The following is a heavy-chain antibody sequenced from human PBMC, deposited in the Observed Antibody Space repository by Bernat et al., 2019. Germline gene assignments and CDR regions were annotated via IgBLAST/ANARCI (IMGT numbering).Heavy chain of an antibody. CDR3: VRRIQLWLLVDY. Sequence: QLQLQESGPGLVKPSETLSLTCTVSGGSISSSSYYWGWIRQPPGKGLEWIGSIYYSGSTYYNPSLESRVTISVDTSKNQFSLKLSSVTAADTAVYYCVRRIQLWLLVDYWGQGTLVTVSS. V-gene: IGHV4-39*01. D-gene: IGHD5-18*01. CDR2: IYYSGST. CDR1: GGSISSSSYY. J-gene: IGHJ4*02.